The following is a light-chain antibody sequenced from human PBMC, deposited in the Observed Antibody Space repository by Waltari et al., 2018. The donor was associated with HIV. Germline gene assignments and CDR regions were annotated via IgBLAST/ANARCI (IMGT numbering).Light chain of an antibody. Sequence: QSALTQPASVSGSPGQSLTISCPGTSSDVGGYNYVSWYQQHPGKAPKLMIYDVSKRPSGVSNRFSGSKSGNMASLTISGLQAEDEADYYCSSYTSSSTPVVFGGGTKLTVL. CDR2: DVS. V-gene: IGLV2-14*01. CDR3: SSYTSSSTPVV. CDR1: SSDVGGYNY. J-gene: IGLJ2*01.